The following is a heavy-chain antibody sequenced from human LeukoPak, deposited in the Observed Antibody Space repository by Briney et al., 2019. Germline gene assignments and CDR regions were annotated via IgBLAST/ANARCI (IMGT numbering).Heavy chain of an antibody. Sequence: PSETLSLTCTVSGGSISSSSYYWGWIRQPPGKGLEWIGSIYYSGSSYYNPSLKSRVTISVDTSKNQFSLKLSSVTAADTAVYYCARGYYYDSSGYHFIGDRLAPDRAEYFQHWGQGTLVTVSS. J-gene: IGHJ1*01. D-gene: IGHD3-22*01. CDR1: GGSISSSSYY. V-gene: IGHV4-39*07. CDR3: ARGYYYDSSGYHFIGDRLAPDRAEYFQH. CDR2: IYYSGSS.